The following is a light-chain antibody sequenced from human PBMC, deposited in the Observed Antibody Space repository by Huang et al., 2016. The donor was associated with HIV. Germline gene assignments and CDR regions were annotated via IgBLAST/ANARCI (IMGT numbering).Light chain of an antibody. CDR2: EFS. CDR1: QSLLYSDGKTS. Sequence: DIVMTQTPLSLSVTPGQPASISCRSSQSLLYSDGKTSLYWYLQKPGQSPQLLFYEFSSRLSVVPDRFSGSGSGTDFTLKISRVEAEDVGFYYCMQGRSLPRTFGQGTKVEIK. CDR3: MQGRSLPRT. V-gene: IGKV2-29*02. J-gene: IGKJ1*01.